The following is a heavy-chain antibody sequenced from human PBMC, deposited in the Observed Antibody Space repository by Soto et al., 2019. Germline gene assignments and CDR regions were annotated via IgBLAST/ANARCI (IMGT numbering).Heavy chain of an antibody. Sequence: PSETLSLTCTVSGGSIRGSSYYWGWIRQPPGKGLEWIGCIYYTGDTYYNPSLKSRVAISVDTSRNKFSLKLSSVTAADTAVYYCERALAATTPYFDNWGQGTMVTVS. D-gene: IGHD2-15*01. CDR3: ERALAATTPYFDN. V-gene: IGHV4-39*01. J-gene: IGHJ4*02. CDR2: IYYTGDT. CDR1: GGSIRGSSYY.